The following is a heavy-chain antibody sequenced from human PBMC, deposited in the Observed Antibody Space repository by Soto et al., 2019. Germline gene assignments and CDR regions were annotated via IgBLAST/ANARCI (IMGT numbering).Heavy chain of an antibody. J-gene: IGHJ4*02. CDR3: ARDLGSSWPRAVDFDY. V-gene: IGHV3-30-3*01. D-gene: IGHD6-13*01. CDR1: GFTFSSYA. CDR2: ISYDGSNK. Sequence: PGGSLRLSCAASGFTFSSYAMHWVRQAPGKGLEWVAVISYDGSNKYYADSVKGRFTISRDNSKNTLYLQMNSLRAEDTAVYYCARDLGSSWPRAVDFDYWGQGTLVTVSS.